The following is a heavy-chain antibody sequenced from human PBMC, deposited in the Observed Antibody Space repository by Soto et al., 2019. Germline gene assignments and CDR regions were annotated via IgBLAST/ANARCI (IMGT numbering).Heavy chain of an antibody. V-gene: IGHV1-18*01. CDR2: INANNGNT. D-gene: IGHD2-15*01. CDR1: GYTFMSYG. Sequence: ASVKVSCKASGYTFMSYGINWVRQAPGQGLEWMGWINANNGNTNYVQKFQGRVTMTEDTSTDTAYMELSSLRSEDTAVYYCATCSGGSCYDWFDPWGQGTLVTVSS. CDR3: ATCSGGSCYDWFDP. J-gene: IGHJ5*02.